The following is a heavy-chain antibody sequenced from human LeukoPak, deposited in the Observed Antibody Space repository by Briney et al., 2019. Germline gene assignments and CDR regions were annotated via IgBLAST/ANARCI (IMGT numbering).Heavy chain of an antibody. Sequence: PSETLSLTCAVYGGSFSGYYWSWIRQPPGKGLEWIGEINHSGSTNCNPSLKSRVTISVDTSKNQFSLKLSSVTAADTAAYYCARVSGSGPFDYWGQGTLVTVSS. V-gene: IGHV4-34*01. CDR3: ARVSGSGPFDY. D-gene: IGHD1-26*01. CDR1: GGSFSGYY. CDR2: INHSGST. J-gene: IGHJ4*02.